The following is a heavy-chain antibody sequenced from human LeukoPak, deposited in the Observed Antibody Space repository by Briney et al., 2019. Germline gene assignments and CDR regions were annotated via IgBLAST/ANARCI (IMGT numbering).Heavy chain of an antibody. J-gene: IGHJ1*01. CDR3: EYYYDSSGERYFQH. CDR1: GFTFSSCG. Sequence: GGSLRLSCAASGFTFSSCGMHWVRQAPGKGLEWVAVISYDGSNKYYADSVKGRFTISRDNSKNTLYLQMNSLKAEDTAVYYCEYYYDSSGERYFQHWGQGTPVTVSS. CDR2: ISYDGSNK. D-gene: IGHD3-22*01. V-gene: IGHV3-30*03.